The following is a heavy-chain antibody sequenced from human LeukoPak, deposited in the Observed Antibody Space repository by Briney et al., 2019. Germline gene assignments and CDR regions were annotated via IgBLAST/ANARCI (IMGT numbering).Heavy chain of an antibody. CDR1: GFTYSSYW. CDR3: TRRPYSSSWYYFDY. D-gene: IGHD6-13*01. Sequence: GGALRLSCAASGFTYSSYWMHWVRQAPGKGLVWVSRINSDGSSTSYADSVKGRFTISRDNAKNSLYLQMSSLRVEDTAVYYCTRRPYSSSWYYFDYWGQGTLVTVSS. J-gene: IGHJ4*02. CDR2: INSDGSST. V-gene: IGHV3-74*01.